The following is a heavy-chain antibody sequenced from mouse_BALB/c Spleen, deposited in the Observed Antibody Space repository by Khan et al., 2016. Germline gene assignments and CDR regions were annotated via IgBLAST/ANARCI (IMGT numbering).Heavy chain of an antibody. CDR2: INTSTGYT. CDR1: GYTFTSYW. J-gene: IGHJ4*01. V-gene: IGHV1-7*01. D-gene: IGHD2-1*01. CDR3: ARCGYVNYLYYAMEY. Sequence: QVQLQQSGAELAKPGASVKMSCKASGYTFTSYWMHWVKQRPGQGLEWIGYINTSTGYTEYNQKFKDKATLTADKSSSTAYMQLSSLTSEDSACYYYARCGYVNYLYYAMEYWGERTSVTVST.